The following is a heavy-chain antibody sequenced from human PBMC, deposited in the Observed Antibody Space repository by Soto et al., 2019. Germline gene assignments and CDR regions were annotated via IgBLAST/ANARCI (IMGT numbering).Heavy chain of an antibody. Sequence: QVQLVQSGAEVKEPGDSVRVSCEASGYTFSAYYIHWVRQAPGQGLEWMGWINTKFGETTYSQEFQGRVTMTRDMSISTVYMELGRLTSDDTAIYCCARNMDYYYGPGSGDGHGVWGQGTTVTVFS. CDR1: GYTFSAYY. J-gene: IGHJ6*02. CDR2: INTKFGET. D-gene: IGHD3-10*01. V-gene: IGHV1-2*02. CDR3: ARNMDYYYGPGSGDGHGV.